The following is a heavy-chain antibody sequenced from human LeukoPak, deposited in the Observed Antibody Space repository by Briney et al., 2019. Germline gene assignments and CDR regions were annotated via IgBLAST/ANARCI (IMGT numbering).Heavy chain of an antibody. V-gene: IGHV1-8*01. CDR3: ARGQKDNGVSSSWYYFGMDV. J-gene: IGHJ6*02. Sequence: GASVKVSCKASGYTFTSSDINWVRQATGQGLEWMGWMNPNSGNTDYVQKFQGRVTMTRNTSISTAYMELSSLRSEDTAVYYCARGQKDNGVSSSWYYFGMDVWGQGTTVTVSS. CDR2: MNPNSGNT. D-gene: IGHD6-13*01. CDR1: GYTFTSSD.